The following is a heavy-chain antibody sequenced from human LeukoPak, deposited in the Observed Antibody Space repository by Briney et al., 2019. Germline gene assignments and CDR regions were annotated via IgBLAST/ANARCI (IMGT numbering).Heavy chain of an antibody. CDR3: ARRNDPYYFDY. CDR2: IYYSGSS. CDR1: GGSISSGDYY. J-gene: IGHJ4*02. V-gene: IGHV4-30-4*08. Sequence: TSETLSLTCTVSGGSISSGDYYWSWIRQPPGKGLEWIGYIYYSGSSFYNPSLKSRLTISVDTSKNHFSLNLNSVTAADTAVYYCARRNDPYYFDYWGQGTLVTVSS. D-gene: IGHD3-16*01.